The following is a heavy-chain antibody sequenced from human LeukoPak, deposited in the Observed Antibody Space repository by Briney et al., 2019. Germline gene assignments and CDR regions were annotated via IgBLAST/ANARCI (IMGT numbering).Heavy chain of an antibody. CDR1: GFTFSSYR. CDR2: IKQDGSEK. V-gene: IGHV3-7*03. J-gene: IGHJ4*02. D-gene: IGHD3-10*01. Sequence: GGSLRLSCAASGFTFSSYRMSWVRQAPGKGLEWVAKIKQDGSEKYYVDSVKGRFTISRDNAKNSLYLQMNSLRAEDTAVYYCARKIYGSENYIDYWGQGTLVTVSS. CDR3: ARKIYGSENYIDY.